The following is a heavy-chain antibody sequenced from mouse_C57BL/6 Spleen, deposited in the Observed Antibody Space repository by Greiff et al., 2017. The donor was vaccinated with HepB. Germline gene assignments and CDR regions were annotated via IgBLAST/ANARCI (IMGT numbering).Heavy chain of an antibody. CDR2: ILPGSGST. CDR3: ATTVPPMDY. CDR1: GYTFTGYW. V-gene: IGHV1-9*01. D-gene: IGHD1-1*01. Sequence: QVQLQQSGAELMKPGASVKLSCKATGYTFTGYWIEWVKQRPGHGLEWIGEILPGSGSTNYNEKFKGKATLTADTSSNTAYMQLSSLTTEDSAIYYCATTVPPMDYWGQGTSVTVSS. J-gene: IGHJ4*01.